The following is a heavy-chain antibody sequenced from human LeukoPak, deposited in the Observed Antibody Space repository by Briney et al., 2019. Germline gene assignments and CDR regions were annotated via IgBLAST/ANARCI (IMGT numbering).Heavy chain of an antibody. CDR2: IYSGGST. D-gene: IGHD3-3*01. V-gene: IGHV3-53*01. CDR3: ARAYHGRGVGIWSGYSMGKYYFDY. CDR1: GFTVSSNY. J-gene: IGHJ4*02. Sequence: GGSLRLSCAASGFTVSSNYMSWVRQAPGKGLEWVSVIYSGGSTYYADSVKGRFTISRDNSKNTLYLQMNSLRAEDTAVYYCARAYHGRGVGIWSGYSMGKYYFDYWGQGTLVTVSS.